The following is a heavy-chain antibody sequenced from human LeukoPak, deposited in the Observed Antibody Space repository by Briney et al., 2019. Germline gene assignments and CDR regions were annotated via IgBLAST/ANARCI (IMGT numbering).Heavy chain of an antibody. CDR1: GGTFSSYA. V-gene: IGHV1-69*01. Sequence: SVKVSCKASGGTFSSYAISWVRQAPGQGLEWMGGIIPIFGTANYAQKFQGRVTITADESTSTAYMELSSLRSEDTAVYYCAGNSGCYYDPGIYYYYMDVWGKGTTVTVSS. D-gene: IGHD1-26*01. CDR2: IIPIFGTA. CDR3: AGNSGCYYDPGIYYYYMDV. J-gene: IGHJ6*03.